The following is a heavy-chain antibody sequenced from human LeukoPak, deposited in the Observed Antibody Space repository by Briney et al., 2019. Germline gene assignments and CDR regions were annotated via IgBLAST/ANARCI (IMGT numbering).Heavy chain of an antibody. J-gene: IGHJ4*02. CDR2: LSYTGKT. CDR3: SEGYFEPFDH. CDR1: GASVSSSH. D-gene: IGHD2/OR15-2a*01. V-gene: IGHV4-59*02. Sequence: SETLSLTCVVSGASVSSSHWNWLRQLPGKGLEWIGCLSYTGKTDHNPSLTSRVTISLDSSKNQVSLTLRSVTAADTAVYYCSEGYFEPFDHWGQGTLVTVSS.